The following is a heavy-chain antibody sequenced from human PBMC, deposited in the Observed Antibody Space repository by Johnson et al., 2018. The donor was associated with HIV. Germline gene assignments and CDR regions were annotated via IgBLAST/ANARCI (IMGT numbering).Heavy chain of an antibody. CDR2: ISFAGVKK. D-gene: IGHD3-10*01. V-gene: IGHV3-30*03. J-gene: IGHJ3*02. CDR3: ARGLRHYYYGSGSYPGVDAFDI. CDR1: GFTFSSYG. Sequence: QMQLVESGGGVVQPGRSLRLSCAASGFTFSSYGMAWVRQAPGKGLEWVTVISFAGVKKYYADSVKGRFNIPRAHSKNTLYLQKNSLRAEDTAVYDCARGLRHYYYGSGSYPGVDAFDIWGQGTMVTVSS.